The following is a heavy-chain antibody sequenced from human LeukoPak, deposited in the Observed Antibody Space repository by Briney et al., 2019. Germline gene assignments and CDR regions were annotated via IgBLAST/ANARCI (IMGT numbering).Heavy chain of an antibody. Sequence: GGSLRLPCAASGFTFSSYSMNWVRQAPGKGLEWVSYISSSGTTIHYADSVKGRFTISRDNAKASLYLQMNSLRAEDMSVYYCARETTDDFFYYYMDVWGKGTTVTVSS. CDR2: ISSSGTTI. CDR3: ARETTDDFFYYYMDV. CDR1: GFTFSSYS. V-gene: IGHV3-48*04. J-gene: IGHJ6*03. D-gene: IGHD1/OR15-1a*01.